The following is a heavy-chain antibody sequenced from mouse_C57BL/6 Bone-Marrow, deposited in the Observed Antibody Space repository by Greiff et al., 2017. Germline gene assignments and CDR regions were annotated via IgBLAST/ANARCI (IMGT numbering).Heavy chain of an antibody. CDR1: GYTFTSYW. D-gene: IGHD3-2*02. CDR2: IDPSDSYT. Sequence: QVQLQQPGAELVKPGASVKLSCKASGYTFTSYWMQWVKQRPGQGLEWIGEIDPSDSYTNYNQKFKGKATLTVDTSSSTAYMQLSSLTSEDSAVYYCAPLDSGGYVMVYWGQGTLVTVSA. CDR3: APLDSGGYVMVY. J-gene: IGHJ3*01. V-gene: IGHV1-50*01.